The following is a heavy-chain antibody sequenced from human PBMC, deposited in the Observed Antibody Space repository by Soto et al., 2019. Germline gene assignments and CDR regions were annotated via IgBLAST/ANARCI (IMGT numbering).Heavy chain of an antibody. Sequence: PSETLSLTGTVSGGSISSGGSYWGWIRQPPGKGLEWIGYIYYSGNTYFNPSLTSRVTLSVDTSKNQFSLNLSSVTAADTAVYYCVRYCRTTKCPFDYLGQGTLLTVSS. CDR3: VRYCRTTKCPFDY. CDR1: GGSISSGGSY. D-gene: IGHD2-2*01. CDR2: IYYSGNT. J-gene: IGHJ4*02. V-gene: IGHV4-30-4*01.